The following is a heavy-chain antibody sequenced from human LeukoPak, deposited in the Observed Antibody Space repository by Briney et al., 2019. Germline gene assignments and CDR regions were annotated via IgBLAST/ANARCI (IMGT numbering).Heavy chain of an antibody. V-gene: IGHV1-18*04. CDR2: ISAYNGNT. CDR1: GYTFTSYG. Sequence: ASVKVSCKASGYTFTSYGISRVRQAPGQGLEWMGWISAYNGNTNYAQKLQGRVTMTTDTSTSTAYMELRSLRSDDTAVYYCARDQITMVRGVIQSDYWGQGTLVTVSS. CDR3: ARDQITMVRGVIQSDY. J-gene: IGHJ4*02. D-gene: IGHD3-10*01.